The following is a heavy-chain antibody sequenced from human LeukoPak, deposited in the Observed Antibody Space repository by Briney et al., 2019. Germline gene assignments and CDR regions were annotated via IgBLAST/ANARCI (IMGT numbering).Heavy chain of an antibody. CDR2: MNPNSGNT. Sequence: ASVKVSCKASGYTFTSYDINWVRQATGRGLEWMGWMNPNSGNTGYAQKFQGRVTMTRNTSISTAYMELSSLRSEDTAVYYCATAPLYSSSWYFRGYFDDWGQGTLVTVSS. J-gene: IGHJ4*02. V-gene: IGHV1-8*01. CDR3: ATAPLYSSSWYFRGYFDD. CDR1: GYTFTSYD. D-gene: IGHD6-13*01.